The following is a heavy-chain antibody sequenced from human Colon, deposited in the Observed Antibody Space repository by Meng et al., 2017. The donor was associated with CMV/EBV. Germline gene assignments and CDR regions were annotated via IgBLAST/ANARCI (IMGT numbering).Heavy chain of an antibody. CDR1: YSFTGYY. CDR3: ARRHHPDGAVHIYWLDP. Sequence: YSFTGYYLCWLRKAHGQGLEWMGWVNTHNGDTRYGKNVQGTLAMTRDKSTNTYYLELSGLRTDDTAIYFCARRHHPDGAVHIYWLDPWGQGTLVTVSS. CDR2: VNTHNGDT. J-gene: IGHJ5*02. D-gene: IGHD3-16*01. V-gene: IGHV1-2*02.